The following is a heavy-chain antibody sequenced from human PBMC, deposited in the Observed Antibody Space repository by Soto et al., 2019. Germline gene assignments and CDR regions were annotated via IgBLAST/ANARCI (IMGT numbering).Heavy chain of an antibody. V-gene: IGHV3-23*01. J-gene: IGHJ4*02. CDR2: MSGSGGST. Sequence: GGSLRLSCAASGFTFISYAISWVRQAPGKGLEWVSAMSGSGGSTYYADSVKGRFTISRDNCKNTLYLQMNSLRAEDTAVYYCAKDNWNYFDYWGQGTLVTVSS. CDR1: GFTFISYA. D-gene: IGHD1-20*01. CDR3: AKDNWNYFDY.